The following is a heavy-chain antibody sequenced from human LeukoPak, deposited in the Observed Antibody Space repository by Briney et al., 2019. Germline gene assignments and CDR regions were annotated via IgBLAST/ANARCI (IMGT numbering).Heavy chain of an antibody. CDR3: ARERSSSSDY. V-gene: IGHV4-38-2*02. J-gene: IGHJ4*02. Sequence: SETLSLTCAVSGYSISSGYYWGWIRQPPGKGLEWIGSICHSGSTYYNPSLKSRVTISVDTSKNQFSLELSSVTAADAAIYYCARERSSSSDYWGQGTLVTVSS. D-gene: IGHD6-6*01. CDR2: ICHSGST. CDR1: GYSISSGYY.